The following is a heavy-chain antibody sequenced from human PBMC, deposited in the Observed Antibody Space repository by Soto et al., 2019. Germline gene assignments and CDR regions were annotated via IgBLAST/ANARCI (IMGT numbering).Heavy chain of an antibody. V-gene: IGHV3-7*05. CDR1: GFPFSGYL. D-gene: IGHD3-10*01. Sequence: EVQVVESGGGSVQPGGSLRLSCTVSGFPFSGYLMDWVRQAPAKGLEWVANINHDGSEMYYGDSVKGRFTISRDNAKNSLYLQMNSLRVEDTALYYCARGLVDMWGQGTMVTVSS. J-gene: IGHJ3*02. CDR3: ARGLVDM. CDR2: INHDGSEM.